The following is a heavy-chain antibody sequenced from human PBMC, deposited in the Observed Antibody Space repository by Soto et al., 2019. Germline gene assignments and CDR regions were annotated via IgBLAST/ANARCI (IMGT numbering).Heavy chain of an antibody. D-gene: IGHD6-19*01. CDR1: SDSISSYY. V-gene: IGHV4-59*08. Sequence: QVQLQESGPGLVRPSETLSLTCTVSSDSISSYYWIWIRQSPGKGLECIGYTDYSGNTNYNPSLKSRVTISADTSKNQFSLRLSSVTAAETAVYYCARAVGDPLYYLDYWGQGTLVTVSS. CDR2: TDYSGNT. CDR3: ARAVGDPLYYLDY. J-gene: IGHJ4*02.